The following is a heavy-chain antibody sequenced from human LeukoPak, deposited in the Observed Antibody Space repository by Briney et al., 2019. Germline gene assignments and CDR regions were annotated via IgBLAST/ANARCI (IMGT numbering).Heavy chain of an antibody. CDR1: GFTFSSYA. CDR3: AKVRVVGSSDAFDI. J-gene: IGHJ3*02. Sequence: GGSLRLSCAASGFTFSSYAMSWVRQAPGKGLEWVSGISWNSGSIGYADSVKGRFTISRDNAKNSLYLQMNSLRAEDTALYYCAKVRVVGSSDAFDIWGQGTMVTVSS. CDR2: ISWNSGSI. D-gene: IGHD2-2*01. V-gene: IGHV3-9*01.